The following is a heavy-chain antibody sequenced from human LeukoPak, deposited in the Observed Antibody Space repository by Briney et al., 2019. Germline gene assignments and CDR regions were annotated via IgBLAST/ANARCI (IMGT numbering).Heavy chain of an antibody. CDR1: GFTFNSYG. CDR2: ISYDGSNK. J-gene: IGHJ4*02. V-gene: IGHV3-30*18. CDR3: AKDKGESGYFDY. Sequence: GRSLRLSCAASGFTFNSYGMHWVRQAPGKGLEWVAVISYDGSNKYYADSVKGRFAISRDNSKNTLYLQMNSLRAEDTAVYCCAKDKGESGYFDYWGQGTLVTVSS. D-gene: IGHD1-26*01.